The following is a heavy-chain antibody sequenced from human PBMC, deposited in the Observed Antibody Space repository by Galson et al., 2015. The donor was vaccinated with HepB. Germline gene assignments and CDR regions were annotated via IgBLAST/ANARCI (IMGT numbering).Heavy chain of an antibody. D-gene: IGHD3-3*01. CDR2: ISYDGSNK. V-gene: IGHV3-30-3*01. CDR3: ARDPYYDFWSGYPTLDY. J-gene: IGHJ4*02. Sequence: RLSCAASGFTFSSYAMHWVRQAPGKGLEWVAVISYDGSNKYYADSVKGRFTISRDNSKNTLYLQMNSLRAEDTAVYYCARDPYYDFWSGYPTLDYWGQGTLVTVSS. CDR1: GFTFSSYA.